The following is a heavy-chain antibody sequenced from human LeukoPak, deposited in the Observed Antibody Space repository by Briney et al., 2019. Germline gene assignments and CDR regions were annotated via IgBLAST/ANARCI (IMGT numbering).Heavy chain of an antibody. Sequence: SETLSLTCTVSGGSMNNLYWSWIRQPPGKGLEWIGYIYYSGSTDYNPSLKSRVTMSVDTSNNQFSLKLTSVTAADTAVYYCARQWELRGWFDPWGQGTLVTVSS. CDR2: IYYSGST. CDR1: GGSMNNLY. J-gene: IGHJ5*02. V-gene: IGHV4-59*08. CDR3: ARQWELRGWFDP. D-gene: IGHD1-26*01.